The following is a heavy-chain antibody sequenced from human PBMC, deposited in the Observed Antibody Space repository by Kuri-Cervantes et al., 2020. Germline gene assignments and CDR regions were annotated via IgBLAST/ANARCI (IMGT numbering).Heavy chain of an antibody. CDR1: GFTFSSYW. D-gene: IGHD3-3*01. J-gene: IGHJ4*02. CDR3: ARDNYDFWSGYYSGTVY. V-gene: IGHV3-74*01. Sequence: ETLSLTCAASGFTFSSYWMHWVRQAPGKGLVWVSHINTDGSSTGYADSVKGRFTISRDNAKNSLYLQMNSLRAEDTAVYYCARDNYDFWSGYYSGTVYWGQGTLVTVSS. CDR2: INTDGSST.